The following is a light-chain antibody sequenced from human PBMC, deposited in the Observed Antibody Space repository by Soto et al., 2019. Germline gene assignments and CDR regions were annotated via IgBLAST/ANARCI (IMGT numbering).Light chain of an antibody. Sequence: DVQMTQSPSSLSASVGDRVTITCQASQDIKNYLNWYQQKPGKAPKLLIYAASSLQSGVPSRFSGSGSETDFTLTISSLQPEDFATYYCQQSYSTPLTFGGGTKVDI. CDR2: AAS. CDR1: QDIKNY. V-gene: IGKV1-39*01. J-gene: IGKJ4*01. CDR3: QQSYSTPLT.